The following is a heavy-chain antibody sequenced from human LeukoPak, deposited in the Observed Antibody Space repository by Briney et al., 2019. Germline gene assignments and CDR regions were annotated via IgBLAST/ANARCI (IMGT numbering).Heavy chain of an antibody. CDR1: GGSISSYY. Sequence: SETLSLTCTVSGGSISSYYWSWIRQPPGKGLEWIGYIYYSGSTNYNPSLKSRVTISVDTSKNQFSLKLSSVTAADTAVYYRARIEYYDILTGYPAGWFDPWGQGTLVTVSS. D-gene: IGHD3-9*01. J-gene: IGHJ5*02. V-gene: IGHV4-59*01. CDR2: IYYSGST. CDR3: ARIEYYDILTGYPAGWFDP.